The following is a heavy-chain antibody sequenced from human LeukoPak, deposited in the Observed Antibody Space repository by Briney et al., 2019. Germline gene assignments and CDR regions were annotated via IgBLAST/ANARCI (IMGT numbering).Heavy chain of an antibody. V-gene: IGHV1-69*01. J-gene: IGHJ4*02. CDR2: IIPIFGTA. CDR1: GGTFSSYA. D-gene: IGHD2-2*01. Sequence: SVKVSCKASGGTFSSYAIGRVRQAPGQGLEWMGGIIPIFGTANYAQKFQGRVTITADESTSTAYMELSSLRSEDTAVYYCAGGYCSSTSCLPSYWGQGTLVTVSS. CDR3: AGGYCSSTSCLPSY.